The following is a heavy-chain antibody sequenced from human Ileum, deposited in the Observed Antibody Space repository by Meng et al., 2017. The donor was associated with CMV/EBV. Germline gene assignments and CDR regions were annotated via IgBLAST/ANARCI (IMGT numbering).Heavy chain of an antibody. CDR1: GGSISNYY. CDR3: ARNYGSGNWNFFHY. J-gene: IGHJ4*02. V-gene: IGHV4-4*07. Sequence: VHRQGSGPGLVKTSETLSLTCYVSGGSISNYYWSWIRQPAGKGLEWIAHIYTSGTTNYNPSLKSRVTMSVDTSRNQFSLKLTSVTAADTAVYYCARNYGSGNWNFFHYWGQGTLVTVSS. D-gene: IGHD3-10*01. CDR2: IYTSGTT.